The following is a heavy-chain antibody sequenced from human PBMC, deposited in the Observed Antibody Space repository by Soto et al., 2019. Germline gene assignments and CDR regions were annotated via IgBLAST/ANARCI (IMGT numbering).Heavy chain of an antibody. CDR1: GYIFTSYW. CDR3: VRPGIAVAGPDY. CDR2: IYPGDSTT. D-gene: IGHD6-19*01. J-gene: IGHJ4*02. V-gene: IGHV5-51*01. Sequence: HGESLKISCKGSGYIFTSYWIGWVRQMPGKGLEWMGIIYPGDSTTRYSPSFQGQVTISADKSINTAYLQWSSLKASDTAIYYCVRPGIAVAGPDYWGQGTLVTVSS.